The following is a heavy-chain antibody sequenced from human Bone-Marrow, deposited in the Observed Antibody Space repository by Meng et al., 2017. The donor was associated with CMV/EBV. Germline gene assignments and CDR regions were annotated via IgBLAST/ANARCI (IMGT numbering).Heavy chain of an antibody. D-gene: IGHD4-11*01. CDR1: GFTFSSYA. CDR2: ISYDGSNK. Sequence: GESLKISCAASGFTFSSYAMHWVRQAPGKGLEWVAVISYDGSNKYYADSVKGRFTISRDNSKNTLYLQMNSLRAEDTAVYYCAKDRGTVTTQGTNYRGQGTLVTVSS. CDR3: AKDRGTVTTQGTNY. J-gene: IGHJ4*02. V-gene: IGHV3-30-3*01.